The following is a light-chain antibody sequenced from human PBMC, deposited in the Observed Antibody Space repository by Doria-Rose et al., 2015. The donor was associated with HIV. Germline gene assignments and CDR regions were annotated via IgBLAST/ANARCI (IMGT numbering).Light chain of an antibody. CDR2: AAS. V-gene: IGKV1-39*01. CDR3: QQSFSTPRT. Sequence: IRVTQSPSSLSASVGDRVTITCRASQNINRFLNWYQQKPGKVPKVLIYAASSLQSGVPSRFSGGGSGTDFTLTISSLQPEDFATYYCQQSFSTPRTFGQGTKVEIK. CDR1: QNINRF. J-gene: IGKJ1*01.